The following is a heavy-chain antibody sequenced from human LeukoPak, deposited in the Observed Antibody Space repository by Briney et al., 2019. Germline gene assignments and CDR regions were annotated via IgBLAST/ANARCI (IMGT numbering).Heavy chain of an antibody. CDR1: GFTFSSYS. J-gene: IGHJ5*02. V-gene: IGHV3-21*01. CDR2: ISSSSSYI. D-gene: IGHD6-13*01. Sequence: PGGSLRLSCAASGFTFSSYSMNWVRQAPGKGLEWVSSISSSSSYIYYADSVKGRFTISRDNAKNSLYLQMNSLRAEDTAVYYCARGLEYSSSWFDPWGQGTLVTVSS. CDR3: ARGLEYSSSWFDP.